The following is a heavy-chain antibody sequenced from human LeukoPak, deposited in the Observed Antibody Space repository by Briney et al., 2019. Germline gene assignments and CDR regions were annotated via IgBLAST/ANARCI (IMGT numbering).Heavy chain of an antibody. CDR1: GFTFDDYA. CDR3: AREGAAYFDY. CDR2: ISWNSGSI. V-gene: IGHV3-9*01. Sequence: PGGSLRLSCAASGFTFDDYAMHWVRQAPGKGLEWVSGISWNSGSIGYADSVKGRFTISRDNSKNTLYSQMNSLRAEDTAVYYCAREGAAYFDYWGQGTLVTVSS. D-gene: IGHD2-15*01. J-gene: IGHJ4*02.